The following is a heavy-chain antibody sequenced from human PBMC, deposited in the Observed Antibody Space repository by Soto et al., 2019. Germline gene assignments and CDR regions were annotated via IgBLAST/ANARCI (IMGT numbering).Heavy chain of an antibody. D-gene: IGHD6-6*01. J-gene: IGHJ6*02. V-gene: IGHV3-23*01. CDR1: GFTFSSYA. CDR2: ISGSGGST. Sequence: EVQLLESGGGLVQPGGSLRLSCAASGFTFSSYAMSWVRQAPGKGLEWVSAISGSGGSTYYADSVKGRFTISRDNSKNTLYLQINSLRAEDTAVYYCGSTAARGHYGMDVWGQGTTVTVSS. CDR3: GSTAARGHYGMDV.